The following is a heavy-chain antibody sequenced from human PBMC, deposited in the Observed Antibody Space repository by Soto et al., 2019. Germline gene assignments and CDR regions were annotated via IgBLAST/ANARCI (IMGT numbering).Heavy chain of an antibody. V-gene: IGHV1-69*01. D-gene: IGHD1-26*01. CDR2: IIPIFGTA. CDR3: ARVNSGSYHLGY. J-gene: IGHJ4*02. CDR1: GGTFSSYA. Sequence: QVQLVPSGAEVKKPWSSVKVSCKASGGTFSSYAISWVRQAPGQGLEWMGGIIPIFGTANYAQKFQGRVTITADESTSTAYRELSSLRSEDTAVYYCARVNSGSYHLGYWGQGTLVTVSS.